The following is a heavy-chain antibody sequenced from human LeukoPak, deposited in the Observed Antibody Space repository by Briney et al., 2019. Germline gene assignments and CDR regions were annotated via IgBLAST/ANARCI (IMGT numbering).Heavy chain of an antibody. V-gene: IGHV3-23*01. CDR1: GGTFSSYA. D-gene: IGHD3-10*01. J-gene: IGHJ4*02. CDR3: AKPFSGSVSPFDY. CDR2: ISGSGGST. Sequence: ASVKVSCKASGGTFSSYAMSWVRQAPGKGLEWVSAISGSGGSTYYADSVKGRFTISRDNSKNTLYLQMNSLRAEDTAVYYCAKPFSGSVSPFDYWGQGTLVTVSS.